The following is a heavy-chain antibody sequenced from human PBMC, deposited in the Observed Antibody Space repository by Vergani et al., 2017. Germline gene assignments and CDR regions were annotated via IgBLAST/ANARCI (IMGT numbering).Heavy chain of an antibody. CDR3: ARDLIVVVPYYYYGMDV. CDR2: INHSGST. V-gene: IGHV4-34*01. D-gene: IGHD2-2*01. J-gene: IGHJ6*02. Sequence: QLQLQESGPGLVKPSETLSLTCAVYGGSFSGYYWSWIRQPPGKGLERIGEINHSGSTNYNPSLKSRVTISVDTSKHQFSLKLSSVTAADTAVYYCARDLIVVVPYYYYGMDVWGQGTTVTVSS. CDR1: GGSFSGYY.